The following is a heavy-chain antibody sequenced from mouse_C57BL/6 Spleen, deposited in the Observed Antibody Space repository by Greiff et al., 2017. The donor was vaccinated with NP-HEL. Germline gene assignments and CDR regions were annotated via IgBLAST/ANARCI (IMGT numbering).Heavy chain of an antibody. Sequence: VHVKQSGAELVRPGASVKLSCTASGFNIKDDYMHWVKQRPEQGLEWIGWIDPENGDTEYASKFQGKATITADTSSNTAYLQLSSLTSEDTAVYYCTTGLYYSPFAYWGQGTLVTVSA. CDR1: GFNIKDDY. CDR2: IDPENGDT. V-gene: IGHV14-4*01. D-gene: IGHD2-1*01. CDR3: TTGLYYSPFAY. J-gene: IGHJ3*01.